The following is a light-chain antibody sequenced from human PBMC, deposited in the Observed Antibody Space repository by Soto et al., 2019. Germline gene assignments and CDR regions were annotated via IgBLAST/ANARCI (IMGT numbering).Light chain of an antibody. CDR2: NND. V-gene: IGLV1-40*01. J-gene: IGLJ2*01. Sequence: QAVVTQPPSVSGAPGQRVTVSCTGSSYNIGAGHHVHWYQQLPGTAPKLLIYNNDNRPSGVPDRFSGSKSGTSASLAISGLQAEDEAEYYCQSYDTSLSDVLVGGGTKLTVL. CDR3: QSYDTSLSDVL. CDR1: SYNIGAGHH.